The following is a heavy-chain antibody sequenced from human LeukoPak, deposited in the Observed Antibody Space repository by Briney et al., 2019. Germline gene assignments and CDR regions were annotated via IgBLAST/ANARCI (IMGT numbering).Heavy chain of an antibody. CDR2: IYYNRSN. Sequence: PSETLSLTCTVSGGSISSYYGGWIRQPPGKGLGWMGYIYYNRSNNYTPSLQIRATISVDTSKYQFSLKLSSVAAADTAVYYCARAIYDSSCYYWNAFDIWGQGTMVTVSS. V-gene: IGHV4-59*01. D-gene: IGHD3-22*01. CDR1: GGSISSYY. CDR3: ARAIYDSSCYYWNAFDI. J-gene: IGHJ3*02.